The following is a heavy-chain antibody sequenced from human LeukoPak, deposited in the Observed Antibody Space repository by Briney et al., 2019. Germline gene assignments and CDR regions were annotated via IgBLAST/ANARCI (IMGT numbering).Heavy chain of an antibody. CDR2: IKSKTDGGTT. V-gene: IGHV3-15*01. Sequence: EPGGSLRLSCAASGFTFSSYAMHWVRQAPGKGLEWVGRIKSKTDGGTTDYAAPVKGRFTISRDDSKNTLYLQMNSLKTEDTAVYYCTTEPLLHGGNVISYWGQGTLVTVSS. CDR3: TTEPLLHGGNVISY. CDR1: GFTFSSYA. D-gene: IGHD4-23*01. J-gene: IGHJ4*02.